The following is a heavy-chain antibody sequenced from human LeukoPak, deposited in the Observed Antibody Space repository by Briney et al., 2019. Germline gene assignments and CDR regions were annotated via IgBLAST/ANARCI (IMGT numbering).Heavy chain of an antibody. J-gene: IGHJ4*02. CDR1: GFTFDDNP. D-gene: IGHD3/OR15-3a*01. V-gene: IGHV3-43D*03. CDR3: VKDSGTRRGRTDYFDY. CDR2: ISWDGGSA. Sequence: PGGSLRLSCAASGFTFDDNPMHWVRQAPGKGLEWVCLISWDGGSAHYADSVKGRFTISRDNSKNSLFLQMSSLRAEDTVLYYCVKDSGTRRGRTDYFDYWGQGTLVTVSS.